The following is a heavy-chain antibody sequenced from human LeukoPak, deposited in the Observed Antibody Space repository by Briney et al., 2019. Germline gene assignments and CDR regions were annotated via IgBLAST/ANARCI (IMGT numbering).Heavy chain of an antibody. CDR1: GFTFSSYS. Sequence: GGSLSLSCAASGFTFSSYSMNWVRQAPGKGLEWVSSISSSSSYIYYADSVKRRFIIVRDYDKNSLYLLMNSLTAEDTAVYYCARGSGATYSSSWYLDYWGQGTPVTVSS. D-gene: IGHD6-13*01. J-gene: IGHJ4*02. CDR3: ARGSGATYSSSWYLDY. V-gene: IGHV3-21*01. CDR2: ISSSSSYI.